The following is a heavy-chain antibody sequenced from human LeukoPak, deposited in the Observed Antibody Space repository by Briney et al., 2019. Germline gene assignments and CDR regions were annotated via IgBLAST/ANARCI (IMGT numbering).Heavy chain of an antibody. Sequence: SETLSLTCTVSGGSISSGSYYWSWIRQPAGKGLEWISRTYTSGSTNNNPSLKSRVTISVDTSKNQFSLKLSSVTAADTAVYYCARASFYYDSSSYSIAFDIWGQGTMVTVSS. CDR2: TYTSGST. CDR3: ARASFYYDSSSYSIAFDI. D-gene: IGHD3-22*01. J-gene: IGHJ3*02. V-gene: IGHV4-61*02. CDR1: GGSISSGSYY.